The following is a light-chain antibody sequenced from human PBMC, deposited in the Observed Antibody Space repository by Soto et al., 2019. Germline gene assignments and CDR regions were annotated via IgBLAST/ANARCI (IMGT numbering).Light chain of an antibody. J-gene: IGLJ3*02. CDR1: GDNIGSYDI. CDR3: SSYTSSSTAWV. V-gene: IGLV2-14*02. Sequence: QSVLTQPASLSGSPGQSITLSCTGTGDNIGSYDIVSWYQHLPGEAPKLIIYEGTKRPSGISNRFSGSKAGYTASLSISGLQADDAADYYCSSYTSSSTAWVFGGGTQLTVL. CDR2: EGT.